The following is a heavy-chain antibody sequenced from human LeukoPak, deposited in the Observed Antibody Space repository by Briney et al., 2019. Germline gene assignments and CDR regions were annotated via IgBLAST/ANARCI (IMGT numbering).Heavy chain of an antibody. CDR1: GGSISSTSYY. J-gene: IGHJ4*02. Sequence: TPSETLSLTCTVSGGSISSTSYYWGWIRQPPGKGLEWIGNIYYSGSTYYNPSLKSRVTISVDTSKNQFSLKLSSVTAADTAVYYCARAITGPTAMAFDYWGQGTLVTVSS. CDR3: ARAITGPTAMAFDY. D-gene: IGHD5-18*01. V-gene: IGHV4-39*07. CDR2: IYYSGST.